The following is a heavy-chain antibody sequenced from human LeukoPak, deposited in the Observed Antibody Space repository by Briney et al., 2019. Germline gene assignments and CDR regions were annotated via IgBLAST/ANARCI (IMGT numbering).Heavy chain of an antibody. CDR3: ATASFDH. Sequence: GPSVKVSCKASGYTFVTYGINWGRQAPGQGPEWIGWISTYNGNTKSALKLQDRVTPTRDTSSPTASLQLKSLTSDDGAGYYCATASFDHWGEGTLVIVSS. CDR1: GYTFVTYG. V-gene: IGHV1-18*01. J-gene: IGHJ4*02. CDR2: ISTYNGNT.